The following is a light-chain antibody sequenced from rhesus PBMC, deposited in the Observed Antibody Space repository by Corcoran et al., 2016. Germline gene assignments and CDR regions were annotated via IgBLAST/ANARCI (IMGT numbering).Light chain of an antibody. CDR3: MQALEFPLT. J-gene: IGKJ4*01. V-gene: IGKV2-104*02. CDR2: EVS. CDR1: QSLLDREDGNTY. Sequence: DIVMTQTPLSLPVTPGEPASISCRSSQSLLDREDGNTYLDWYLQKPGQSPQLLMFEVSNRASGVPDRLSGSGSDTDFTLKISRVEAEDVGVYYCMQALEFPLTFGGGTKVEIK.